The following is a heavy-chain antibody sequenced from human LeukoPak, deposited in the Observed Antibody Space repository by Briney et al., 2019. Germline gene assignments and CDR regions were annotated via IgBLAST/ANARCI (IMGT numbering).Heavy chain of an antibody. CDR2: IYHSGST. CDR1: GGSISSGGYS. CDR3: ARSQNWFDP. J-gene: IGHJ5*02. V-gene: IGHV4-30-2*01. Sequence: SETLSLTCAVSGGSISSGGYSWRWIRQPPGKGLEWIGYIYHSGSTYYNPSLKSRVTISVDRSKNQFSLKLSSVTAADTAVYYCARSQNWFDPWGQGTLVTVSS.